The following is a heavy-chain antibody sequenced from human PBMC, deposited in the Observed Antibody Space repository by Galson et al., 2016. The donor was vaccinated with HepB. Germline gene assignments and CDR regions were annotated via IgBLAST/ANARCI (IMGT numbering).Heavy chain of an antibody. V-gene: IGHV3-30*04. Sequence: SLRLSCAASGYRFSGQAMHWVRQAPGQGLEWVAVISYDGTYQLYADSVRGRFTISRDNFNNTLYLQMNSLRTEDTAVYYCAKELWLFRHPGVGYLDYWGQGTLVTASS. CDR1: GYRFSGQA. CDR3: AKELWLFRHPGVGYLDY. J-gene: IGHJ4*02. D-gene: IGHD2-21*01. CDR2: ISYDGTYQ.